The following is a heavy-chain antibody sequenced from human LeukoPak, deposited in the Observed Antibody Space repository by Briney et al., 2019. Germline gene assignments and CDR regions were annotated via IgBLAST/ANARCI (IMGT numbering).Heavy chain of an antibody. Sequence: HPGGSLRLSCAASGFTFSSYSMTWVRQAPGKGLEWLSYISSSGSTIYYADSVKGRFTISRDNAKNSLYLQMNSLRAEDTAVYYCARDEYYDSSGYTSWGQGTLVTVSS. CDR1: GFTFSSYS. J-gene: IGHJ4*02. CDR3: ARDEYYDSSGYTS. V-gene: IGHV3-48*01. CDR2: ISSSGSTI. D-gene: IGHD3-22*01.